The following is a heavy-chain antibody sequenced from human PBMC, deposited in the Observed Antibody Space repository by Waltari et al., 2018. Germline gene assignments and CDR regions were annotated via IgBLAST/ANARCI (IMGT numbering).Heavy chain of an antibody. D-gene: IGHD2-2*01. V-gene: IGHV7-4-1*02. Sequence: QVQLVQSGSELKKPGASVKVSCQASGYTFTNYAINWLRQAPGQGLELMGWINTNTGNPTYVQGFTGRFVFSLDTSVSTAYLQINSLKADDTAVYYCAREVVPAATIVVNWFDPWGQGTLVTVSS. CDR3: AREVVPAATIVVNWFDP. J-gene: IGHJ5*02. CDR1: GYTFTNYA. CDR2: INTNTGNP.